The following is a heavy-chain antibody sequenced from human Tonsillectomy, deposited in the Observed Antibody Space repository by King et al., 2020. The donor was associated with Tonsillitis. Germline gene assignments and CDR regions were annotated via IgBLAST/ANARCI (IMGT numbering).Heavy chain of an antibody. CDR2: IIPIFCTA. Sequence: QLVRSGAEVKKPGSSVKVSCKASGGTFSSYAISWVRQAPGQGLEWMGGIIPIFCTANYAQKFQGRVTITADKSTSTAYMELSSLRTEDTAVYYCARNYYSNYDSYYFDYWGQGTLVTVSS. D-gene: IGHD4-11*01. V-gene: IGHV1-69*06. CDR3: ARNYYSNYDSYYFDY. J-gene: IGHJ4*02. CDR1: GGTFSSYA.